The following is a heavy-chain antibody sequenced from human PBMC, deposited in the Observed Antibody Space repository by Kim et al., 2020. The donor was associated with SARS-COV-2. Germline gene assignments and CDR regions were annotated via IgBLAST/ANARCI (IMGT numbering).Heavy chain of an antibody. CDR1: GGSISSYY. J-gene: IGHJ3*02. Sequence: SETLSLTCTVSGGSISSYYWSWIRQPAGKGLEWIGRIYTSGSTNYNPSLKSRVTMSVDTSKNQFSLKLSSVTAADTAVYYCARAKTYYYDSSGPDDAFDIWGQGTMVTVSS. V-gene: IGHV4-4*07. D-gene: IGHD3-22*01. CDR3: ARAKTYYYDSSGPDDAFDI. CDR2: IYTSGST.